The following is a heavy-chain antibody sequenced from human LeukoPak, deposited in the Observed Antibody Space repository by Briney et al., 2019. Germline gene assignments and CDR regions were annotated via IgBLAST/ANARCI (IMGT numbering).Heavy chain of an antibody. Sequence: PGGSLRLSCAASGFTFSSYSMNWVRQAPGKGLEWVSSISSSSSYIYYADSVKGRFTIARDNAKNSLYLQMNSLRAEDTAVYYCARTMKYTVTTTYYMDVWGKGTTVTVSS. V-gene: IGHV3-21*01. CDR3: ARTMKYTVTTTYYMDV. D-gene: IGHD4-11*01. CDR2: ISSSSSYI. J-gene: IGHJ6*03. CDR1: GFTFSSYS.